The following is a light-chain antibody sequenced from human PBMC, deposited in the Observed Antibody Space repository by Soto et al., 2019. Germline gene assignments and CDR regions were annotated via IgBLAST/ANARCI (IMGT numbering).Light chain of an antibody. CDR2: EVT. J-gene: IGLJ2*01. V-gene: IGLV2-14*01. CDR1: SSDIGAYDY. Sequence: QSALTQPASVSGSPGQSITISCSGSSSDIGAYDYVSWYQQHPGKAPKLLIYEVTSRPSGVSHRFSGSKSGNTASLSISGLQLGDDADYYCSSYTSTSTPLIFGGGTKLTVL. CDR3: SSYTSTSTPLI.